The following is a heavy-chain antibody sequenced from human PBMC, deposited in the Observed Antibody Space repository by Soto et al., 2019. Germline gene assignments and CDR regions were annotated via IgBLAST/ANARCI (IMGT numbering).Heavy chain of an antibody. CDR2: IYYSGST. Sequence: TLSLTCTVSGGSISIGDYYWSWIRQPPGKGLEWIGYIYYSGSTYYNPSLKSRVTISVDTSKNQFSLKLSSVTAADTAVYYCARMTKEYLFEYWGQGTLVTVSS. V-gene: IGHV4-30-4*01. CDR1: GGSISIGDYY. CDR3: ARMTKEYLFEY. D-gene: IGHD2-2*01. J-gene: IGHJ4*02.